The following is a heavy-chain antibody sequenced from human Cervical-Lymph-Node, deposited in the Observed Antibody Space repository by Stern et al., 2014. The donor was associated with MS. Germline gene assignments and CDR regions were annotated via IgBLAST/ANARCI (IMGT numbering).Heavy chain of an antibody. CDR2: IYYSGST. V-gene: IGHV4-61*01. J-gene: IGHJ4*02. CDR1: SGSVSSGSYY. CDR3: ARGVVVVAANYYFDY. Sequence: QLQLQESGPGLVKPSETLSLTCTVSSGSVSSGSYYWSWIRQPPGKGLEWIGYIYYSGSTNYNPSLKSRVTISVDTSKNQFSLKLSSVTAADTAVYYCARGVVVVAANYYFDYWGQGTLVTVSS. D-gene: IGHD2-15*01.